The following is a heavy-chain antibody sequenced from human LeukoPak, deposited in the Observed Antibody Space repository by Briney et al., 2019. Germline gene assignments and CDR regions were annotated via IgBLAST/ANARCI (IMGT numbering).Heavy chain of an antibody. J-gene: IGHJ4*02. CDR3: ARDHCSGGSCHWRFDY. CDR2: TYYRSKWYN. V-gene: IGHV6-1*01. Sequence: ASQTLSLTCAISGDSVSSNSVAWNWIRQSPSRGLEWLGRTYYRSKWYNDYAVSVKGRITINPDTSKNQFSLQLNSVTPEDTAEYYCARDHCSGGSCHWRFDYWGQGTLVTVSS. D-gene: IGHD2-15*01. CDR1: GDSVSSNSVA.